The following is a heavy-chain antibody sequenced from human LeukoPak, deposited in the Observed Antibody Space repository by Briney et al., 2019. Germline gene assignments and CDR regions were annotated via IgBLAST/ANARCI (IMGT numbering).Heavy chain of an antibody. J-gene: IGHJ5*02. V-gene: IGHV5-51*01. Sequence: GESLKISCKASGYSFTNYWIAWVRQKPGKGLEWMGIMHPGESEINYSPSFEGQVTISAVTSISTAYLEWYSLKASDSAIYYCAKTIASLGSGARYFDPWGQGTMITVSS. CDR2: MHPGESEI. CDR1: GYSFTNYW. CDR3: AKTIASLGSGARYFDP. D-gene: IGHD5/OR15-5a*01.